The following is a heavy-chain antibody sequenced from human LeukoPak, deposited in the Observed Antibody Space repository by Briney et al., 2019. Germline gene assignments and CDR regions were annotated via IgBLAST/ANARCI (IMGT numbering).Heavy chain of an antibody. CDR3: ARAKNWDAFDY. CDR2: INPSSGGT. V-gene: IGHV1-2*06. CDR1: GYTFTGYY. Sequence: GASVKVSCKASGYTFTGYYMHWVRQAPGQGLEWMGRINPSSGGTNYAQKFQGRVTMTRDTSIGTAYMELSRLTSDDTAVYYCARAKNWDAFDYWGQGTLVTVSS. D-gene: IGHD7-27*01. J-gene: IGHJ4*02.